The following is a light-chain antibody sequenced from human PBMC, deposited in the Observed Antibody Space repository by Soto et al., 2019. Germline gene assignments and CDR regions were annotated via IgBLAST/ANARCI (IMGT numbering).Light chain of an antibody. J-gene: IGKJ5*01. CDR1: QSVNSN. CDR2: GAS. Sequence: EIVMTQSPATLSVSPGERATLSCRASQSVNSNLAWYQQKPGQAPRLLIYGASTGATGIPARFSGSGSGTEFTLTISSLQSEDFAVYYCQQYHNWPPITFGQGTRLEIK. V-gene: IGKV3D-15*01. CDR3: QQYHNWPPIT.